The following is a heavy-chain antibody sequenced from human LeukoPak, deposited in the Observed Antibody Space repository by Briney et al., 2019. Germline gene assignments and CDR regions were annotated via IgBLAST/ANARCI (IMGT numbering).Heavy chain of an antibody. V-gene: IGHV4-39*01. CDR3: ARQGVVVAAYFDS. Sequence: SETLSLTCTISGGSISSPSFYWAWIRQTPEKGLEWIGSKYYSGNTYYNPSLKSRVTISVDTSNNHFSLSLTSVTAADTAVYYCARQGVVVAAYFDSWGQGTLVTVSS. CDR2: KYYSGNT. CDR1: GGSISSPSFY. J-gene: IGHJ4*02. D-gene: IGHD2-15*01.